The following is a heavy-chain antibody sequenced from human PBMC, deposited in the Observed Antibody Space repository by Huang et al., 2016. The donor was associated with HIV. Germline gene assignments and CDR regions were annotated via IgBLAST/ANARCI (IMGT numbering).Heavy chain of an antibody. CDR3: ARYDVLTGANYYMDV. J-gene: IGHJ6*03. CDR1: GDSIRSQS. Sequence: QVQLQESGPGLVKPSGTLSLTCSVSGDSIRSQSWGWIRQPPGKGLEWIVPIDYSGSPSYNPSLKSRVTMSVDTSKNQFSLKLNSVTAADTAVYYCARYDVLTGANYYMDVWGIGTTVIVSS. V-gene: IGHV4-59*11. D-gene: IGHD3-9*01. CDR2: IDYSGSP.